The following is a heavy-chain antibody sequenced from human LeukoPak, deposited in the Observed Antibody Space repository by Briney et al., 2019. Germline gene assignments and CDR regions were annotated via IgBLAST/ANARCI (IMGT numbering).Heavy chain of an antibody. CDR2: IRSKANSYAT. J-gene: IGHJ5*02. V-gene: IGHV3-73*01. CDR1: GFTFSGSA. Sequence: GGSLRLSCAASGFTFSGSAMHWVRQASGKGLEWVGRIRSKANSYATAYAESVKGRFTISRDDSKNTTYLQMNSLETEDTAMYFCTRPSFDPWGQGTLVTVSS. CDR3: TRPSFDP.